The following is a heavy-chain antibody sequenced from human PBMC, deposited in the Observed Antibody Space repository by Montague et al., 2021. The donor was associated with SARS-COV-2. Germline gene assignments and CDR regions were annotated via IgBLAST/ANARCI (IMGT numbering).Heavy chain of an antibody. J-gene: IGHJ4*02. V-gene: IGHV3-23*01. CDR3: AKDKGVAYYFDH. CDR2: LSGSGGST. Sequence: SLRLSCAASGITFSNYAMSWVRQAPGKGLEWVSALSGSGGSTYYADSVKGRFTISRDNSKNTLYLQMNSLRAGDTAVYYCAKDKGVAYYFDHWGQGTLVTVSS. D-gene: IGHD2-15*01. CDR1: GITFSNYA.